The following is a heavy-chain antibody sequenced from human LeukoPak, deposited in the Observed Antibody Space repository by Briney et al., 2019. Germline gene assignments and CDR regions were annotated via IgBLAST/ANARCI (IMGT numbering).Heavy chain of an antibody. CDR3: VRDHVSPGLSNWFDP. J-gene: IGHJ5*02. D-gene: IGHD3-16*01. Sequence: SQTLSLTCTVSGGSISSCYLYWSWNPQATGKGLVGIGRDSCSGRSTYNPSLKSRLTISIHTSKNQFSLKVTSVTASDTAMYYCVRDHVSPGLSNWFDPWGQGTLVTVSS. CDR1: GGSISSCYLY. CDR2: DSCSGRS. V-gene: IGHV4-61*02.